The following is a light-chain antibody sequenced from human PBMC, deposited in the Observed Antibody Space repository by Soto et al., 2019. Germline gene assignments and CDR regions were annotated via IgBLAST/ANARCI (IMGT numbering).Light chain of an antibody. Sequence: DIQMTQSPSTLSGSVGDRVTITCRASQTISSWLAWYQQKPGKAPKLLIYKASTLKSGVPSRFSGSGSGTEFTLNISRLQPDDCATYYCQQYDNNWTFGQGTKVDIX. J-gene: IGKJ1*01. CDR3: QQYDNNWT. CDR1: QTISSW. CDR2: KAS. V-gene: IGKV1-5*03.